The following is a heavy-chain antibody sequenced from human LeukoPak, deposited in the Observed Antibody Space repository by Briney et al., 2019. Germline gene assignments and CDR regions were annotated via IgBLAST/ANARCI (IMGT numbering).Heavy chain of an antibody. CDR1: GGSFSGYY. J-gene: IGHJ5*02. CDR3: ARHFPGYYYGSGSYPNWFDP. CDR2: IYYSGST. V-gene: IGHV4-34*01. Sequence: SETLSLTCAVYGGSFSGYYWSWIRQPPGKGLEWIGSIYYSGSTYYNPSLKSRVTISVDTSKNQFSLKLSSATAADTAVYYCARHFPGYYYGSGSYPNWFDPWGQGTLVTVSS. D-gene: IGHD3-10*01.